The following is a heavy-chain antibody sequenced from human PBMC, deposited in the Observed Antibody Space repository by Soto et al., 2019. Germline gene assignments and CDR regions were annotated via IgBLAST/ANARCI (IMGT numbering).Heavy chain of an antibody. J-gene: IGHJ4*02. Sequence: SGGSLRLSCAASGFTFSSYSMNWVRQAPGKGLEWVSYISSSSSTIYYADSVKGRFTISRDNAKNSLYLQMNSLRAEDTAVYYCARDLGSSNWAYYFDFWGQGTLVTVSS. CDR2: ISSSSSTI. V-gene: IGHV3-48*01. CDR1: GFTFSSYS. CDR3: ARDLGSSNWAYYFDF. D-gene: IGHD6-13*01.